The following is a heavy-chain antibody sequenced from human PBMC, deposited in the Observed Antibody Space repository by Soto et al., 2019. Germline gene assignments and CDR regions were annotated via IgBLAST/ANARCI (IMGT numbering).Heavy chain of an antibody. Sequence: EVQLVESGGGLVKPGGSLRLSWAASGFTFGNSGMNWVRQAPGKGLEWVSSISSSSSYMYYADSVKGRFTISRDNAKNSLYLQMNSLRAEDTAVYYCARDCSSTSCYGGHFDYWGQGTLVTVSS. CDR1: GFTFGNSG. CDR2: ISSSSSYM. CDR3: ARDCSSTSCYGGHFDY. J-gene: IGHJ4*02. V-gene: IGHV3-21*01. D-gene: IGHD2-2*01.